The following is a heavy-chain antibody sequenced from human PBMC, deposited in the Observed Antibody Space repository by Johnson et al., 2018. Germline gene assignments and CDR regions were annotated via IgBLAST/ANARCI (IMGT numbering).Heavy chain of an antibody. CDR2: IQQDGSET. CDR3: ARDLNYSGTYLRYFQH. J-gene: IGHJ1*01. Sequence: VQLVESGGGLVQPGGSLRLSCAASGFTFSSYWMTWVRQAPGKGLEWVANIQQDGSETYYVDSVQGRFTISRDNAKNSLYLQMNSLRAEDTAVYYCARDLNYSGTYLRYFQHWGQGTLVTVSS. V-gene: IGHV3-7*01. CDR1: GFTFSSYW. D-gene: IGHD1-26*01.